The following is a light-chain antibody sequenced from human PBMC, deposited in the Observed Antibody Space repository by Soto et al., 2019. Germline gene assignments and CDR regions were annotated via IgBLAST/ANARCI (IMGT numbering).Light chain of an antibody. CDR1: QSLLHSNGYNY. Sequence: EIVMTQSPLSLPVTPGEPASISCRSSQSLLHSNGYNYLDWYLQKPGQSPQLLIYLGSNRASGVPDRVRGNGSGTDFTLKISRVEAEDVGVYYCMQALQTPFTFGPGTKVDIK. J-gene: IGKJ3*01. CDR2: LGS. CDR3: MQALQTPFT. V-gene: IGKV2-28*01.